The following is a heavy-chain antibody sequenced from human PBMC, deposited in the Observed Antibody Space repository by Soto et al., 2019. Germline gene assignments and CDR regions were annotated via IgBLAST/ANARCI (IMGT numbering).Heavy chain of an antibody. V-gene: IGHV3-48*02. J-gene: IGHJ6*02. Sequence: EVQLVESGGGLVQPGGSLRLSCAASGFTFSTFSVNWVRQAPGKGLEWVSYISSSSSPIYYADSVKGRFTISRDNAKKSVYLQMNSLRDEDTAVYYCARDGGGESSGSTHYYYYGMDVWGRGTPVTVSS. CDR2: ISSSSSPI. CDR1: GFTFSTFS. D-gene: IGHD3-22*01. CDR3: ARDGGGESSGSTHYYYYGMDV.